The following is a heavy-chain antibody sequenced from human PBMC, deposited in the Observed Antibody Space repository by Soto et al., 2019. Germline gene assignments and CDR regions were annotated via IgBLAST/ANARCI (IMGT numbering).Heavy chain of an antibody. J-gene: IGHJ4*02. V-gene: IGHV3-23*01. D-gene: IGHD3-22*01. CDR3: AKDRRVTMI. CDR1: GFTFSSYG. Sequence: GGSLRLSCAASGFTFSSYGMTWVRQAPGKGLEWVSSISANGDSTYYADSVKGRFTISRDNSKNMLYLQMNSLRAEDTAVYYCAKDRRVTMIGGQGTLVTVSS. CDR2: ISANGDST.